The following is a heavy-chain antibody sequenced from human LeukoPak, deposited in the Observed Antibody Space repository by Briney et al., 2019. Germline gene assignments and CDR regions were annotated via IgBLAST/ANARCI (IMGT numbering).Heavy chain of an antibody. D-gene: IGHD6-13*01. J-gene: IGHJ6*02. CDR3: ARVLAAGSRYYYYGMDV. CDR1: GYTFTSYA. CDR2: SNAGNGNT. V-gene: IGHV1-3*02. Sequence: ASVKVSCKASGYTFTSYAMHWVRQAPGQRLEWMVWSNAGNGNTKYSQEFQGRVTITRDTSASTAYMELSRLRSDDTAVYYCARVLAAGSRYYYYGMDVWGQGTTVTVSS.